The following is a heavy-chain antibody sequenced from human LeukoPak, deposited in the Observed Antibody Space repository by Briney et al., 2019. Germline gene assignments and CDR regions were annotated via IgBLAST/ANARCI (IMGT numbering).Heavy chain of an antibody. J-gene: IGHJ4*02. CDR1: RFMFSNYD. CDR3: ARGRGYVYGYDY. Sequence: GGSLRLSCAASRFMFSNYDMHWVSQAPGKGLEYVSHISTNGGSTYYAISVKGRFTISRDNSKNTLYLQMGSLRAEDMAVYYCARGRGYVYGYDYWGQGTLVTVSS. V-gene: IGHV3-64*01. D-gene: IGHD5-18*01. CDR2: ISTNGGST.